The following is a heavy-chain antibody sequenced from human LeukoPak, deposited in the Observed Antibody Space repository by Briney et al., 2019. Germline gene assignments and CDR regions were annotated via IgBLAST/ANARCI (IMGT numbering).Heavy chain of an antibody. CDR1: GFTFSSYG. J-gene: IGHJ4*02. Sequence: GGSLRLSCAAPGFTFSSYGMSWVRQAPGKGLEGVSAISGSGGSTYYADSVKGRFTISRDNSKNTLYLQMNSLRAEDTAVYYCAKAGLRNYYDSSPDYWGQGTLVTVSS. D-gene: IGHD3-22*01. CDR2: ISGSGGST. V-gene: IGHV3-23*01. CDR3: AKAGLRNYYDSSPDY.